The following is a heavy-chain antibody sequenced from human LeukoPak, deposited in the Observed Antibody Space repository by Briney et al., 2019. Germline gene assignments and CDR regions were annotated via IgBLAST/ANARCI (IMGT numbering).Heavy chain of an antibody. CDR2: IHYSGST. J-gene: IGHJ4*02. CDR1: GGSISSSSYY. V-gene: IGHV4-39*07. CDR3: ARGYDNFAY. Sequence: SETLSLTCTVSGGSISSSSYYWGWIRQPPGKGLEWIGTIHYSGSTYYNPSLKSRVTISVDTSQNQFSLKLSSVTAADTAVYYRARGYDNFAYWGQGTLVTVSS. D-gene: IGHD3-9*01.